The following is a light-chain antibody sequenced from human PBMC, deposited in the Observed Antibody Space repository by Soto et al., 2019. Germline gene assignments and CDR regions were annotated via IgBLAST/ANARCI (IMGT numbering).Light chain of an antibody. Sequence: EIVMTQSQVPLSVSQGERATLSCRASQSVNSKLAWYQQKPGQAPRLLIYDASARATGVPDRFSGSGSGTEFTLTSSNLQSEDFAVYYWQQYDNWPPFTFGPGTKVDIK. CDR3: QQYDNWPPFT. CDR2: DAS. J-gene: IGKJ3*01. V-gene: IGKV3-15*01. CDR1: QSVNSK.